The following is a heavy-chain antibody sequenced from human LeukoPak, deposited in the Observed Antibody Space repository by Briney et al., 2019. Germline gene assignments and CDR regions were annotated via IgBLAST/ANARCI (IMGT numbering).Heavy chain of an antibody. CDR1: GFTFSSYG. V-gene: IGHV3-33*01. Sequence: GRSLRLSCAASGFTFSSYGMHWVRQAPGKGLEWVAVIWYDGSNKYYADSVKGRFTISRDNSKNTLYLQMNSLRAEDTAVYYCTRDWDHYDFDSWGQGVLVTVSS. J-gene: IGHJ5*01. CDR3: TRDWDHYDFDS. CDR2: IWYDGSNK. D-gene: IGHD3-3*01.